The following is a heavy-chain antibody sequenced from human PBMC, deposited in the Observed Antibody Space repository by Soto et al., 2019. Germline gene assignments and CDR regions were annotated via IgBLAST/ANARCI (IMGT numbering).Heavy chain of an antibody. CDR2: IYHSWST. V-gene: IGHV4-30-2*01. D-gene: IGHD4-17*01. CDR3: ASNTVEYYFDY. J-gene: IGHJ4*02. CDR1: GGSISSGGYS. Sequence: QLQLQESGSGLVKPSQTLSLTCAVSGGSISSGGYSWSWIRQPPGKGLEWIGYIYHSWSTYYNPSLKSRVSISVDRSKNQFSLKLSSVTAADTAVYYCASNTVEYYFDYWGQGTLVTVSS.